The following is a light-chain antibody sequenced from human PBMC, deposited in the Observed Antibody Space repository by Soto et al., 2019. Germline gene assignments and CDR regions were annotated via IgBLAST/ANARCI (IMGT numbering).Light chain of an antibody. CDR2: EVS. V-gene: IGLV2-14*01. CDR3: SSYTSSSIDYV. J-gene: IGLJ1*01. Sequence: QSVLTQPASLSGSPGQSITISCTGTSSDVGGYNYVSWYQQHPGKAPKLMIYEVSNRPSGVSNRFSGSKSGNTASLTISGFQAEDEADYYCSSYTSSSIDYVFGTGTKLTVL. CDR1: SSDVGGYNY.